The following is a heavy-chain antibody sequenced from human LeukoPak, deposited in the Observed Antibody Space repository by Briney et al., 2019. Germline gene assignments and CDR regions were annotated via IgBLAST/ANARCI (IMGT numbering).Heavy chain of an antibody. V-gene: IGHV4-61*02. CDR3: ARWSGSVTARNYYYYMDV. Sequence: PSETLSLTCTVSGGSVRRGNYYWTWIRQPAGSGLEWIGRIYTSGTTDYDPSLRTRVTISVDASRNQFSLNLSSVTAADTAVYYCARWSGSVTARNYYYYMDVWGEGTTVTVSS. D-gene: IGHD6-6*01. CDR1: GGSVRRGNYY. J-gene: IGHJ6*03. CDR2: IYTSGTT.